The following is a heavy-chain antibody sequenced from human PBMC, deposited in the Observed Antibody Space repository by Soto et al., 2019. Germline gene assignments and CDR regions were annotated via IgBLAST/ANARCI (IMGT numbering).Heavy chain of an antibody. CDR2: MYSGGST. CDR1: GFTVISTY. CDR3: ARGGQVRGGMDV. V-gene: IGHV3-53*01. J-gene: IGHJ6*02. Sequence: GSLRLSCAASGFTVISTYMSWVRQAPGKGLEWVSFMYSGGSTYYADSVKGRFTISRDTSKNTLYLQMNSLRVEDTAVYYCARGGQVRGGMDVWGQGTTVTVSS.